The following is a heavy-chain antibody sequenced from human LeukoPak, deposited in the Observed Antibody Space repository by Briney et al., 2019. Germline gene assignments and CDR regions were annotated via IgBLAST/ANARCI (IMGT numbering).Heavy chain of an antibody. CDR3: ARQATPVSPLDP. J-gene: IGHJ5*02. CDR2: IDPGDSDT. Sequence: GESLKISCQVSGYSFTNYWIGWVRQMPGKGLEWMGSIDPGDSDTRYSPSFQGQVTISADKSISTAYLQWSSLKASDTAMYYCARQATPVSPLDPWGQGTLVTVSS. V-gene: IGHV5-51*01. CDR1: GYSFTNYW.